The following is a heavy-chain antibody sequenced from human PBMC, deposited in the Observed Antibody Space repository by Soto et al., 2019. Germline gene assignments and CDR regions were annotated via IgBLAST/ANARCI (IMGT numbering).Heavy chain of an antibody. Sequence: PGGSLRLSCAASGFTFSSYAMSWVRQAPGKGLEWVSAISGSGGSTYYADSVKGRFTISRDNSKNTLYLQMNSLRAEDTAVYYCAKDLLDYYDSSGYVLGGQGTLVTVSS. V-gene: IGHV3-23*01. CDR3: AKDLLDYYDSSGYVL. CDR1: GFTFSSYA. D-gene: IGHD3-22*01. CDR2: ISGSGGST. J-gene: IGHJ4*02.